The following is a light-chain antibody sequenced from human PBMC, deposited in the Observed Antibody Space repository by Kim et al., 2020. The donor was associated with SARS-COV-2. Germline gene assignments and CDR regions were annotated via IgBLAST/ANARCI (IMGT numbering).Light chain of an antibody. Sequence: LSPGERATLSGRASQSVSSDLAWYQQKPGQAPRLLIYDASNRATGIPARFGGSGSGTDFTLTISSLEPEDFAVYYCQQHINWPLTFGGGTKVDIK. CDR2: DAS. J-gene: IGKJ4*01. V-gene: IGKV3-11*01. CDR3: QQHINWPLT. CDR1: QSVSSD.